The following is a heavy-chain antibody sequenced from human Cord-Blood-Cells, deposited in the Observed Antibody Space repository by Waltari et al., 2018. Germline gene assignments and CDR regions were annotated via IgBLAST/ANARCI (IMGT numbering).Heavy chain of an antibody. CDR2: IYYSGST. Sequence: QLQLQESGPGLVKPSETLSLTCTVPGGSLSSSSYYLGWFRQPPGKGLEWVGSIYYSGSTYYNPSLKSRVTISVDTSKNQFSLKLSSVTAADTAVYYCASPSGWYSSNWFDPWGQGTLVTVSS. CDR1: GGSLSSSSYY. D-gene: IGHD6-13*01. CDR3: ASPSGWYSSNWFDP. V-gene: IGHV4-39*01. J-gene: IGHJ5*02.